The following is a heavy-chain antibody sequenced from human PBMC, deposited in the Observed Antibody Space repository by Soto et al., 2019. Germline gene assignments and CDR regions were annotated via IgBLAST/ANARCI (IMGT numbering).Heavy chain of an antibody. CDR3: ARERQHNTICEY. D-gene: IGHD6-13*01. V-gene: IGHV1-69*13. CDR2: IIPIFGTA. Sequence: ASGKVSCKASGGTFSSYAISWVRQAPGQGLEWMGGIIPIFGTANYAQKLQGRVTITADESTSTAYMELSSLRSEDTAVYYCARERQHNTICEYWGQGTLVTV. CDR1: GGTFSSYA. J-gene: IGHJ4*02.